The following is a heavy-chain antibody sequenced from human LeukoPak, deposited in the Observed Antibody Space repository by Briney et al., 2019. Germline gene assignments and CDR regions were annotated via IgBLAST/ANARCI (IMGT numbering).Heavy chain of an antibody. V-gene: IGHV3-53*04. Sequence: GGSLRLSCSASGFTVSNNYMSWVRQAPGKGLEWVSIIYSGGGTNYADSVKGRFTISRNNSKNTLYLQMSSLRPDDTAVYYCARGLQQQLGWFDPWGQGTRVTVSS. CDR3: ARGLQQQLGWFDP. J-gene: IGHJ5*02. CDR2: IYSGGGT. CDR1: GFTVSNNY. D-gene: IGHD6-13*01.